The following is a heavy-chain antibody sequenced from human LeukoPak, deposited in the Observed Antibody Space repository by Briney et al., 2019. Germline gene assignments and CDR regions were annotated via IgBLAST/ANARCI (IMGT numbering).Heavy chain of an antibody. Sequence: AGSLSLTCAASGFTISSYWLSWVRQGQAPGMEPVGNIKQDGSEKSYVDSVKGRFIISIVNATNSLYLQMNSLIAEDTAVYYCAREGMDYDVLTGYYDYWGQGTLVTVSS. CDR2: IKQDGSEK. CDR3: AREGMDYDVLTGYYDY. V-gene: IGHV3-7*01. J-gene: IGHJ4*02. CDR1: GFTISSYW. D-gene: IGHD3-9*01.